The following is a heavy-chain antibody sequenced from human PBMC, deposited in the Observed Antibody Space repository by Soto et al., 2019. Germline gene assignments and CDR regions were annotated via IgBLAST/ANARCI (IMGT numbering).Heavy chain of an antibody. CDR1: GGSISNYY. D-gene: IGHD4-17*01. Sequence: SETLSLTCPVSGGSISNYYWPWVRDPPGKGLGSIGYGDYSGNTKYNPSLDTRVTISIDASKNQFSLMMKSVTAADTAVYYCTRVGGYYGDYPNFDYWGQGALVTVS. V-gene: IGHV4-59*01. J-gene: IGHJ4*02. CDR3: TRVGGYYGDYPNFDY. CDR2: GDYSGNT.